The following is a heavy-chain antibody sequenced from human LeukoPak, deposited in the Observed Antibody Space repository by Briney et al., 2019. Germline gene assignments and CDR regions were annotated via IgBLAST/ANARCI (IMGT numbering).Heavy chain of an antibody. J-gene: IGHJ6*03. CDR2: AYYRSKWNN. CDR1: GDSVSSNSAA. CDR3: ARGAAGPIPSSTYYMGV. D-gene: IGHD2-2*01. V-gene: IGHV6-1*01. Sequence: SQTLSLTCAISGDSVSSNSAAWNWIRQSPSRGLEWLGRAYYRSKWNNDYALSVKSRITINPDTSKNQFSLKLSSVTAADTAVYYCARGAAGPIPSSTYYMGVWGKGTTVTVSS.